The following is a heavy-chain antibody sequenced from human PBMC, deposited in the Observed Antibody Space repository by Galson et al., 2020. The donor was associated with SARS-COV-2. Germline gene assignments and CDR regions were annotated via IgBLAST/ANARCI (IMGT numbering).Heavy chain of an antibody. CDR1: GGSISSYY. CDR2: IYYSGST. V-gene: IGHV4-59*08. D-gene: IGHD5-12*01. J-gene: IGHJ4*02. CDR3: ARHLGYTNFDY. Sequence: SETLSLTCTVSGGSISSYYWSWIRQPPGKGLEWIGYIYYSGSTNYNPSLKSRVTISVDTSKNQFSLKLSSVTAADTAVYYCARHLGYTNFDYWGQGTLVTVSS.